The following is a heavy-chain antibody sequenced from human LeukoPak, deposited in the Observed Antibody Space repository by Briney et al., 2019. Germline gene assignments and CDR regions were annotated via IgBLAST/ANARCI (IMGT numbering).Heavy chain of an antibody. Sequence: PSETLSLTCTVSGGSISSYYWSWIRQPPGKGLEWIGYIYYSGSTNYNPSLKSRVTISVDTSKNQFSLKLSSVTAADTAVYYCARGGVVEDYYGMDVWGQGTTVTVSS. D-gene: IGHD2-2*01. CDR2: IYYSGST. V-gene: IGHV4-59*12. CDR1: GGSISSYY. CDR3: ARGGVVEDYYGMDV. J-gene: IGHJ6*02.